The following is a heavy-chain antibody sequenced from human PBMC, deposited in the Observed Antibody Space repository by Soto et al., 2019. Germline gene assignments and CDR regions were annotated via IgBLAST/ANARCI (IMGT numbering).Heavy chain of an antibody. CDR2: INPSGGSA. J-gene: IGHJ6*02. D-gene: IGHD3-22*01. CDR3: ARDLYDSSGYYTSPNYYYGMDV. CDR1: GYTFTSYY. Sequence: ASVKVSCKASGYTFTSYYMHWVRQAPGQGLEWMGIINPSGGSARYAQKFQGRVTMTRDTSTSTVYMELSSLRSEDTAVYYCARDLYDSSGYYTSPNYYYGMDVWGQGTTVTVSS. V-gene: IGHV1-46*01.